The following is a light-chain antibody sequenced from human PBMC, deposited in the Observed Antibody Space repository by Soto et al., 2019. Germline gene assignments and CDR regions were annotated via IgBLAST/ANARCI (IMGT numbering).Light chain of an antibody. CDR2: KIS. J-gene: IGKJ2*01. CDR1: QSLGHHDGKTY. Sequence: ILMTQTPPSSPFTLGTPAFHSFRSSQSLGHHDGKTYLGWVQQKPGQPPRLLIYKISNRFSGVPDRVSGSGAGTDFTLKISRVEAEDVGVYYCMQATQFPPYTFGQGTKLEIK. CDR3: MQATQFPPYT. V-gene: IGKV2-24*01.